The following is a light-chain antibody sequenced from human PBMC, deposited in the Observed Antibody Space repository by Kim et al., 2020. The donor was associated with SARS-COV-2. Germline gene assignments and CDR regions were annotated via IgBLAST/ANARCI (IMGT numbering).Light chain of an antibody. J-gene: IGLJ2*01. CDR3: QVWDSSTV. Sequence: SYELTQPPSASVAPGKTARITCWGNNIGSKSVHWYQQKPGQAPVLVIYYDNDRPSGIPERFSGSNSGNTATLTISRVEAGDEADYYCQVWDSSTVFGGGT. V-gene: IGLV3-21*04. CDR2: YDN. CDR1: NIGSKS.